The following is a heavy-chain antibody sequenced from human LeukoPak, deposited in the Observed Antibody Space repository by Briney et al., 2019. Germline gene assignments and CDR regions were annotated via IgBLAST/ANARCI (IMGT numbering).Heavy chain of an antibody. Sequence: GASVTVSCKASGYTFTGYYMHWVGQAPGQGLEWMGWINPNSGGTNYAQKFQGRVTMTRDTSISTAYMELRRLRSDDTAVYYCARGDVWGRFSRPDMYYWGQGTLVTVSS. CDR1: GYTFTGYY. D-gene: IGHD3-16*01. J-gene: IGHJ4*02. CDR2: INPNSGGT. CDR3: ARGDVWGRFSRPDMYY. V-gene: IGHV1-2*02.